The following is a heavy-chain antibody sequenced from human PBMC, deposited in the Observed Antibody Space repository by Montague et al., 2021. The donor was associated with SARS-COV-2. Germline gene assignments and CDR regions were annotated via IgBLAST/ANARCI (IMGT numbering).Heavy chain of an antibody. Sequence: SETLSLTCTVSGGSISSSSYYWGWIRQPPGKRLEWIGSIYYSGSTYYNPSLKSRVTISVDTSKNQFSLKLSSVTAADTAVYYCAIEVGAMVYYYGMDVWGQGTTVTVSS. D-gene: IGHD1-26*01. V-gene: IGHV4-39*01. CDR2: IYYSGST. J-gene: IGHJ6*02. CDR1: GGSISSSSYY. CDR3: AIEVGAMVYYYGMDV.